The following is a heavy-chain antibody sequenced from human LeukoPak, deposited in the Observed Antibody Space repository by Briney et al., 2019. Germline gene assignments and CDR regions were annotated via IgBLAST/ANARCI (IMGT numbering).Heavy chain of an antibody. CDR3: ARERFRGGEGAFDI. CDR2: ISYDGSNK. CDR1: GFTFSSYA. D-gene: IGHD3-16*01. V-gene: IGHV3-30-3*01. J-gene: IGHJ3*02. Sequence: HPGGSLRLSCAASGFTFSSYAMHCVRQAPGKGLEWVAVISYDGSNKYYADSVKGRFTISRDNSKNTLYLQMNSLRAEDTAVYYCARERFRGGEGAFDIWGQGTMVTVSS.